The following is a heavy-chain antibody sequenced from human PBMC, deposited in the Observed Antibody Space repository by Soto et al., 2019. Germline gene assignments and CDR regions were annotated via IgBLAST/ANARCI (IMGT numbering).Heavy chain of an antibody. D-gene: IGHD5-12*01. Sequence: GGSLRLSCAASGFTFSSYSMNWVRQAPGKGLEWVSSISSSSSYIYYADSVKGRFTISRDNAKNSLYLQMNSLRAEDTAVYYCARIPEYSGYDSFFYYYYYMDVWGKGTTVTVSS. CDR3: ARIPEYSGYDSFFYYYYYMDV. CDR1: GFTFSSYS. CDR2: ISSSSSYI. J-gene: IGHJ6*03. V-gene: IGHV3-21*01.